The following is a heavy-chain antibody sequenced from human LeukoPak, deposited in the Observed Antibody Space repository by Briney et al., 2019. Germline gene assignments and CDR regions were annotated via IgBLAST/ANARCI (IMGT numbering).Heavy chain of an antibody. D-gene: IGHD1-26*01. CDR2: INHSGST. CDR3: ALRGRSFDY. Sequence: PSETLSLTCAVYGGSFSGYYWSWIRQPPGKGLEWIGEINHSGSTNYNPSLKSRVTISVDTSKNQFPLKLSSVTAADTAVYYCALRGRSFDYWGQGTLVTVSS. J-gene: IGHJ4*02. CDR1: GGSFSGYY. V-gene: IGHV4-34*01.